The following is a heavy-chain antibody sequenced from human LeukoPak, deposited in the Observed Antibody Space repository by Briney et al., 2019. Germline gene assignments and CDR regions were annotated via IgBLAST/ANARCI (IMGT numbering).Heavy chain of an antibody. CDR3: ARGSKGRRLGDIVLMVYATSVDY. CDR1: GGSFSGYY. J-gene: IGHJ4*02. V-gene: IGHV4-34*01. Sequence: SETLSLTCAVYGGSFSGYYWSWIRQPPGKGLEWIGEINHSGSTNYNPSLKSRVTISVDTSKNQFSLKLSSVTAADTAVYYCARGSKGRRLGDIVLMVYATSVDYWGQGTLVTVSS. D-gene: IGHD2-8*01. CDR2: INHSGST.